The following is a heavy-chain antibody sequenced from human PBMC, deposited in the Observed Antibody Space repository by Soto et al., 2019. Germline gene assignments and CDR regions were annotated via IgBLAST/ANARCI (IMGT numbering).Heavy chain of an antibody. CDR2: MNPGSGDT. V-gene: IGHV1-8*01. J-gene: IGHJ5*02. Sequence: EASVKVSCKASGYIFTNNDVSWVRQATGQGLEWMGWMNPGSGDTGYAQKFQGRVTMTRNISIATAYMELSSLRADDTAIYYCARMESFGSLNWLDPCGQGTLVTVYS. D-gene: IGHD5-18*01. CDR3: ARMESFGSLNWLDP. CDR1: GYIFTNND.